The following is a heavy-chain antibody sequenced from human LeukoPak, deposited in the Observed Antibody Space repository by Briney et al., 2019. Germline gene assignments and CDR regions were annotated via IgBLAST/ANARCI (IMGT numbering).Heavy chain of an antibody. D-gene: IGHD6-13*01. CDR1: GGTFSSYA. Sequence: ASVKVSCKASGGTFSSYAISWVRQAPGQGLEWTGEIIPIFGTANYAQKFQGRVTITADESTSTAYMELSSLRSEDTAVYYSARRTRQQLVPYYYYYGMDVWGQGTTVTVSS. CDR3: ARRTRQQLVPYYYYYGMDV. V-gene: IGHV1-69*13. CDR2: IIPIFGTA. J-gene: IGHJ6*02.